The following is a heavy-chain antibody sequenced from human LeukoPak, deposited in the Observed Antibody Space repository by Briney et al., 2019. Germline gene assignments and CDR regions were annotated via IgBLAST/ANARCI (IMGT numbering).Heavy chain of an antibody. CDR3: AKGMYYYDSSGYYLFDY. CDR1: GFIFSSYW. Sequence: PGGSLRLSCAASGFIFSSYWMSWIRQAPGKGLEWVANIRHDGSDKYYVDSVKGRFTISRDNAKNFLYLQMDSLRAEDTAVYYCAKGMYYYDSSGYYLFDYWGQGTLVTVSS. J-gene: IGHJ4*02. V-gene: IGHV3-7*03. D-gene: IGHD3-22*01. CDR2: IRHDGSDK.